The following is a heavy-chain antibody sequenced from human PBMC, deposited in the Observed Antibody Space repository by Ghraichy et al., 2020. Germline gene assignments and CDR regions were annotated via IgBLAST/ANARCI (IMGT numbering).Heavy chain of an antibody. CDR3: ARGGFANWFDP. V-gene: IGHV3-21*01. J-gene: IGHJ5*02. CDR2: ISSSSSYI. Sequence: LSLTCAASGFTFSSYSMNWVRQAPGKGLEWVSSISSSSSYIYYADSLKGRFTISRDNAKNSLYLQMNSLRAEDTAVYYCARGGFANWFDPWGQGILVTVSS. CDR1: GFTFSSYS.